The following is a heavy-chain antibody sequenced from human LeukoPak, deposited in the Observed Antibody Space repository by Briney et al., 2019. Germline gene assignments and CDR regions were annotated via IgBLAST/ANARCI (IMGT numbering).Heavy chain of an antibody. D-gene: IGHD1-1*01. J-gene: IGHJ4*02. Sequence: PGGSLRLSCAASGFSFSTYSMNWVRLAPGKGLEWGSSISSSSSNIYYADSVKGRFTISRDNAKNSLYLQMNSLRAEDTAVYYCARLDTSMTPTAPGPGDYWGQGSLVTVSS. CDR1: GFSFSTYS. CDR2: ISSSSSNI. CDR3: ARLDTSMTPTAPGPGDY. V-gene: IGHV3-21*01.